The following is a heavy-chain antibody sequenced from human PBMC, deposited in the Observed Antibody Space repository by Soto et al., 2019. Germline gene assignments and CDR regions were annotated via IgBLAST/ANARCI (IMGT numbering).Heavy chain of an antibody. CDR2: IYTSGST. CDR3: AREHTMVRGVYYYYGMDV. CDR1: GGSISSYY. V-gene: IGHV4-4*07. D-gene: IGHD3-10*01. Sequence: SETLSLTCTVSGGSISSYYWSWIRQPAGKGLEWIGRIYTSGSTNYNPSLKSRVTMSVDTSKNQFSLKLSSVTAADTAVYHCAREHTMVRGVYYYYGMDVWGQGTTVTVSS. J-gene: IGHJ6*02.